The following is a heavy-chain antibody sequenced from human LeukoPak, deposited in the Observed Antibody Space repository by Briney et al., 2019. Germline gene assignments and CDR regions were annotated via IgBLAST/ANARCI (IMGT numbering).Heavy chain of an antibody. CDR3: ARVLRDYGDYKAFDI. D-gene: IGHD4-17*01. V-gene: IGHV3-72*01. J-gene: IGHJ3*02. CDR1: GFTFSDHY. CDR2: TRNKANSYTT. Sequence: GGSLRLSCAASGFTFSDHYMDWVRQAPGKGLEWVGRTRNKANSYTTEYAASVKGRFTISRDDSKNSLYLQMNSLKTEDTAVYYCARVLRDYGDYKAFDIWGQGTMVIVSS.